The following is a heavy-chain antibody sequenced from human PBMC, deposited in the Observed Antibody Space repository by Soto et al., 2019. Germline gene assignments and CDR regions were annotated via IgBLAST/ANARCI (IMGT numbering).Heavy chain of an antibody. CDR3: ARGDATKIVVTTYYAMDV. CDR1: GGSLSNYG. J-gene: IGHJ6*02. Sequence: QVQLVQSGAEVKKPGSSVKVSCKASGGSLSNYGISWVRQAPGQGLEWMGASIPVFGTPTYAQKFQDRVTITADESTTTVYMEVRSLTSEDTAVYYCARGDATKIVVTTYYAMDVWGQGTTVTVSS. V-gene: IGHV1-69*12. CDR2: SIPVFGTP. D-gene: IGHD3-22*01.